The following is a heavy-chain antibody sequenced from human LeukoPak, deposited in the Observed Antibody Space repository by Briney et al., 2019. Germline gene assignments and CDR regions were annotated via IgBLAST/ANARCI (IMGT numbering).Heavy chain of an antibody. Sequence: ASVKVSCKASGYTFSNCYLHWVRQAPGQGLEWMGLINPTAGNTYYAQRFQGRVTMTRNTSTSTVYMELSSLRSEDTAVYYCARIRDGYNDAYDIWGQGTMVTVPS. CDR2: INPTAGNT. CDR1: GYTFSNCY. CDR3: ARIRDGYNDAYDI. V-gene: IGHV1-46*01. D-gene: IGHD5-24*01. J-gene: IGHJ3*02.